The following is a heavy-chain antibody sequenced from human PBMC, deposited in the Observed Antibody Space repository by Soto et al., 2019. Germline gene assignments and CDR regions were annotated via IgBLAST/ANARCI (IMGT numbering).Heavy chain of an antibody. CDR1: GFTFSSYA. CDR2: ISGSGGST. J-gene: IGHJ6*03. D-gene: IGHD1-1*01. Sequence: GGSLRLSCAASGFTFSSYAMSWVRQAPGKGLEWVSAISGSGGSTYYADSVKGRFTISRDNSKNTLYLQMNSLRAEGTAVYYCAKGRTTGTTPYYYYYMDVWGKGTTVTVSS. V-gene: IGHV3-23*01. CDR3: AKGRTTGTTPYYYYYMDV.